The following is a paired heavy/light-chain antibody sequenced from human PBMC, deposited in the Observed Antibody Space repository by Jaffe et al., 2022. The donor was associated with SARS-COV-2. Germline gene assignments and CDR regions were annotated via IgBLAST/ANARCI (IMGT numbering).Heavy chain of an antibody. D-gene: IGHD2-15*01. CDR1: GFTFGNFW. J-gene: IGHJ5*02. CDR3: VRDFRIYDH. Sequence: EVQLVESGGGVVQPGESLRLSCAASGFTFGNFWIHWVRQGPGKGPMWVSRISEDGAVSNYADSVMGRFTISRDNADNTVYLQMNNLRVEDTAVYYCVRDFRIYDHWGQGAQVTVSS. V-gene: IGHV3-74*01. CDR2: ISEDGAVS.
Light chain of an antibody. CDR3: TSFTTDHTHV. V-gene: IGLV2-14*03. J-gene: IGLJ1*01. CDR2: DVD. CDR1: SSDVGNYNF. Sequence: QSTLTQPVSVSGSPGQSISISCTGTSSDVGNYNFVSWYQQRFPGEVPKLLIYDVDNRPSGVSDRFSGSKSGNTASLTISGLQAEDEADYYCTSFTTDHTHVFGSGTKVTIL.